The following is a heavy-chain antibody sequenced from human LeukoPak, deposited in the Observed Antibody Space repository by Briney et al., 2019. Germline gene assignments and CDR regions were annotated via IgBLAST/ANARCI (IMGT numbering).Heavy chain of an antibody. Sequence: PGGSLRLSCAASGFTFSTYWMSWVRQAPGNGLEWMANIKEDGSEKNYADSVKGLFTISRDNAKTSLYLQMNSLRAEDTAVYYCARGYTCGYWGQGTLVIVSS. V-gene: IGHV3-7*04. J-gene: IGHJ4*02. D-gene: IGHD5-18*01. CDR1: GFTFSTYW. CDR2: IKEDGSEK. CDR3: ARGYTCGY.